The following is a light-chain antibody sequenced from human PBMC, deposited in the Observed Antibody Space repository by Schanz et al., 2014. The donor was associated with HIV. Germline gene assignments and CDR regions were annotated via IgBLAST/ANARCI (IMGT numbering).Light chain of an antibody. CDR3: CSYTTTSTYV. CDR2: GVS. V-gene: IGLV2-14*02. J-gene: IGLJ1*01. CDR1: SSDVGNYNL. Sequence: QSALTQPASVSGSPGQSITISCTGTSSDVGNYNLVSWYQQHPGKAPKLMIYGVSVRPSGVSHRFSGSKSGNTASLTISGLQAEDEADYYCCSYTTTSTYVFGAGTKLTVL.